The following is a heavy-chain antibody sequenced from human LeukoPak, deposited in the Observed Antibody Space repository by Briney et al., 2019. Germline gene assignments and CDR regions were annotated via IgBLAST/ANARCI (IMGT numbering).Heavy chain of an antibody. J-gene: IGHJ4*02. CDR3: ARSSSSSEIDS. Sequence: PGGSLRLSCAASGFTFSHYDMHWVRHAAGKGLEWVSAIALAGDTYYAGSVEGRFTISRENDKNSLYLQMNSLSAVDTAVYYCARSSSSSEIDSWGQGTLVTVSS. CDR1: GFTFSHYD. CDR2: IALAGDT. D-gene: IGHD6-19*01. V-gene: IGHV3-13*01.